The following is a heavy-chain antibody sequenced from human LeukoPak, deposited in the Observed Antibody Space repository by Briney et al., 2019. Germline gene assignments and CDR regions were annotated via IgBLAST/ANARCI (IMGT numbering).Heavy chain of an antibody. CDR2: IYYSGST. V-gene: IGHV4-59*08. CDR1: GGSISSYY. D-gene: IGHD3-3*01. J-gene: IGHJ4*02. CDR3: ARGAIERITIFGVVTRRGFNMYYFDY. Sequence: PSETLSLTCTVSGGSISSYYWSWIRQPPGKGLEWIGYIYYSGSTNYNPSLKSRVTISVDTSKNQFSLKLSSVTAADTAVYYCARGAIERITIFGVVTRRGFNMYYFDYWGQGTLVTVSS.